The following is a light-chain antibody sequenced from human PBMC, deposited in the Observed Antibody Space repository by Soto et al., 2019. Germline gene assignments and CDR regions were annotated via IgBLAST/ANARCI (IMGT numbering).Light chain of an antibody. CDR1: SSDVGSYNL. Sequence: QSALTQPASVSGSPGQSITISCTGTSSDVGSYNLVSWYQQHPGKAPRLMIYEGSKRPSGVSNRFSGSKSGNTASLTISGLQAEDEADYSCCSYAGSGTYVFGSGTKVTVL. J-gene: IGLJ1*01. V-gene: IGLV2-23*01. CDR2: EGS. CDR3: CSYAGSGTYV.